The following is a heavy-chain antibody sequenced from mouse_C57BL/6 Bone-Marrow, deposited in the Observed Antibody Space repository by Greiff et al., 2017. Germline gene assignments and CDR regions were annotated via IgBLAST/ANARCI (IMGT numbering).Heavy chain of an antibody. CDR3: ARSDYYGSSYGFAY. D-gene: IGHD1-1*01. J-gene: IGHJ3*01. V-gene: IGHV1-81*01. CDR2: IYPRSGNT. CDR1: GYTFTSYG. Sequence: QVQLQQSGAELVKPGASVKMSCKASGYTFTSYGISWVKQRTGQGLEWIGEIYPRSGNTYYNEKFKGKATLTADKSSSTAYMELRSLTSEDSAVXFCARSDYYGSSYGFAYWGQGTLVTVSA.